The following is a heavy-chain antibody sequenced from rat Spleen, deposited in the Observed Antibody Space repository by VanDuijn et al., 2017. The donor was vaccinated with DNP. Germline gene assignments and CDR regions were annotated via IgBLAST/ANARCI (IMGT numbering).Heavy chain of an antibody. CDR3: VRAGIDYYGFDY. CDR2: ITTSGDNS. J-gene: IGHJ2*01. D-gene: IGHD1-6*01. Sequence: EVQLVESGGGLVQPGRSLKLSCVASGFTFSNYWMIWVRHIPGKGLDWVASITTSGDNSYYPDSVKGRFTISRDNSKNILYLQMNSLRSEDTATYYCVRAGIDYYGFDYWGQGVMVTVSS. CDR1: GFTFSNYW. V-gene: IGHV5-31*01.